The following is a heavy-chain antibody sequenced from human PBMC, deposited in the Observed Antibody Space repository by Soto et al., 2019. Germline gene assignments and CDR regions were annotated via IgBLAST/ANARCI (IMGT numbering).Heavy chain of an antibody. V-gene: IGHV1-18*04. CDR1: GYTFTSYY. D-gene: IGHD3-10*01. CDR3: ARDPLYYYGSGSYYTPGYYYGMDV. CDR2: ISAYNGNT. Sequence: ASVKVSCKASGYTFTSYYMHWVRQAPGQGLEWMGWISAYNGNTYYAQKLQGRVTMTTDTSTSTAYMELRSLRSDDTAVYYCARDPLYYYGSGSYYTPGYYYGMDVWGQGTTVTVSS. J-gene: IGHJ6*02.